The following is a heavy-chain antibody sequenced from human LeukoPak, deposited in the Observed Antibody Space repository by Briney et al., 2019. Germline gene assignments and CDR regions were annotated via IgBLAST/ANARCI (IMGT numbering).Heavy chain of an antibody. Sequence: SETLSLTRTVSGGSISSSSYYWGWIRQSPGKGLEWIGSIYYSGSTYYNPSLKSRVTISVDTSKNQFSLKLSSVTAADTAVYYCATLRLGAAGDVWGKGTTVTVSS. J-gene: IGHJ6*04. CDR1: GGSISSSSYY. CDR2: IYYSGST. CDR3: ATLRLGAAGDV. D-gene: IGHD3-16*01. V-gene: IGHV4-39*01.